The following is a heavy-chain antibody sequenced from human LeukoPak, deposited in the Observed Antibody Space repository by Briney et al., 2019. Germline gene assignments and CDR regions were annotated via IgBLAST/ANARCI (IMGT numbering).Heavy chain of an antibody. CDR3: ARIGGYYYDSSGYYDY. V-gene: IGHV4-39*07. CDR2: IYYSGST. J-gene: IGHJ4*02. CDR1: GGSISSSSYY. Sequence: PSETPSLTCTVSGGSISSSSYYWGWIRQPPGKGLEWIGSIYYSGSTYYNPSLKSRVAISVDTSKNQFSLKLSSVTAADTAVYYCARIGGYYYDSSGYYDYWGQGTLVTVSS. D-gene: IGHD3-22*01.